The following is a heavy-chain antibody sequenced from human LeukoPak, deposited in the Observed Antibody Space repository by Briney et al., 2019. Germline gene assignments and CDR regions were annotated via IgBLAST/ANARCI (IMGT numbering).Heavy chain of an antibody. CDR3: ARSTEDYVVTFDY. CDR2: IYYSGST. CDR1: GGSISSYY. J-gene: IGHJ4*02. Sequence: PSETLSLTCTVSGGSISSYYWSWIRQPPGKGLEWIGYIYYSGSTNYNPPLKSRVTILVDTSKNQFSLKLSPVTAADTAVYFCARSTEDYVVTFDYGGQGTLVTVS. D-gene: IGHD4-23*01. V-gene: IGHV4-59*08.